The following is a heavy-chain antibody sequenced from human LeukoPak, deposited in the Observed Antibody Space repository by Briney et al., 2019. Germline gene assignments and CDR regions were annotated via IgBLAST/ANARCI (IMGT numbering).Heavy chain of an antibody. D-gene: IGHD1-14*01. CDR3: ARKKGSRTYFDY. J-gene: IGHJ4*02. CDR1: GGSISSYY. V-gene: IGHV4-59*08. CDR2: IYYSGST. Sequence: PSETLSLTCTVSGGSISSYYWSWIRQPPGKGLEWIEYIYYSGSTNYNPSLKSRVTISVDTSKNQFSLKLSSVTAADTAVYYCARKKGSRTYFDYWGQGTLVTVSS.